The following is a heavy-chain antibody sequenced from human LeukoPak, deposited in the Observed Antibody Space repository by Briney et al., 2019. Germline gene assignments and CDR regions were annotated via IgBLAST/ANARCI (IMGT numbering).Heavy chain of an antibody. V-gene: IGHV3-66*02. CDR3: TRGPGSTWYSDY. CDR2: IYSGGDT. Sequence: GRSLRLSCAASGFTVSSNYMNCVRQAPGKGLECVSIIYSGGDTYYADSVKGRFTISRDNSKNTLYLQMNSLRAEDTAVYYCTRGPGSTWYSDYWGQGTLVTVSS. J-gene: IGHJ4*02. D-gene: IGHD6-13*01. CDR1: GFTVSSNY.